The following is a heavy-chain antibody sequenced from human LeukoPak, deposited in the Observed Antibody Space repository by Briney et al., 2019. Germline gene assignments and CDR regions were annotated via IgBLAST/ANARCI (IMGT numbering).Heavy chain of an antibody. CDR3: ARDADLGTTLTGAFDI. CDR1: GFTFSSYW. J-gene: IGHJ3*02. V-gene: IGHV3-7*01. D-gene: IGHD5-24*01. Sequence: TGGSLRLSCAASGFTFSSYWMSWVRQAPGKGLEWVASIKQDGSERYYVDSVKGRFTVSRDNAKNSLYLQMNSLRAEDTAVDYCARDADLGTTLTGAFDIWGQGTMVTVSS. CDR2: IKQDGSER.